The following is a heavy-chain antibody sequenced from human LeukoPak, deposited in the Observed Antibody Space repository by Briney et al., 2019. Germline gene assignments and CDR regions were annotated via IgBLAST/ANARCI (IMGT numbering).Heavy chain of an antibody. D-gene: IGHD6-13*01. CDR3: ARAICSSWSGRDYGMDV. CDR2: ISSSSSYI. V-gene: IGHV3-21*01. CDR1: GFTFSSYS. J-gene: IGHJ6*02. Sequence: PGGSLRLSCAASGFTFSSYSMNWVRQAPGKGLEWVSSISSSSSYIYYADSVKGRFTISRDNAKSSLYLQMNSLRAEDTAVYYCARAICSSWSGRDYGMDVWGQGTTVTVSS.